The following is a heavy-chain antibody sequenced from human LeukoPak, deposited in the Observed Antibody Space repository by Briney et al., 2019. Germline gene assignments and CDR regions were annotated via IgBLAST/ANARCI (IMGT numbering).Heavy chain of an antibody. CDR2: VDPEDGET. CDR3: ATPSYVTYGDYYFDY. V-gene: IGHV1-69-2*01. J-gene: IGHJ4*02. CDR1: GYTFTGYY. Sequence: KISCRVSGYTFTGYYMHWVQQAPGKGLEWMGLVDPEDGETIYAEKFQGRVTTTADTSTDTAYMELSSLRSEDTAVYYCATPSYVTYGDYYFDYWGQGTLVTVSS. D-gene: IGHD4-17*01.